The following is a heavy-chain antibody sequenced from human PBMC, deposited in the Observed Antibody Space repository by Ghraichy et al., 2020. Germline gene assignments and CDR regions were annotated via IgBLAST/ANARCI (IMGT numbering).Heavy chain of an antibody. D-gene: IGHD2-2*01. CDR2: ISSSSSTI. CDR3: ARDCSSTSCYGSYYYGMDV. V-gene: IGHV3-48*01. J-gene: IGHJ6*02. Sequence: GGSLRLSCAASGFTFSSYSMNWVRQAPGKGLEWVSYISSSSSTIYYADSVKGRFTISRDNAKNSLYLQMNSLRAEDTAVYYCARDCSSTSCYGSYYYGMDVWGQGTTVTVSS. CDR1: GFTFSSYS.